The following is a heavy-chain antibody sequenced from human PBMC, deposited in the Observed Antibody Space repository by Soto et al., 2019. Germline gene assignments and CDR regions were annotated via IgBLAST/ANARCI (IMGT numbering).Heavy chain of an antibody. D-gene: IGHD3-10*01. Sequence: GSCPTLVNPRQTLTLTCTFSGFSLTTPGMCVSWIRQPPGKALEWLAVIDWDDDKYYSTSLKTRLSISMDTSKNQVVLEMTNVAPVDTATYYCAHIRGAGAYYYYPMDVWGQGTTVTVSS. V-gene: IGHV2-70*12. J-gene: IGHJ6*02. CDR1: GFSLTTPGMC. CDR2: IDWDDDK. CDR3: AHIRGAGAYYYYPMDV.